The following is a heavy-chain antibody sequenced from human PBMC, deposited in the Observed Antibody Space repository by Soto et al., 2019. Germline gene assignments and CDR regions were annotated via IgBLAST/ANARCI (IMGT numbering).Heavy chain of an antibody. CDR1: GFTFSSYA. Sequence: PGGSLRLSCAASGFTFSSYAMHWVRQAPGKGLEWGAVISYDGSNKYYADSVKGRFTISRDNSKKTLYRQMNSLRAEDTAVYYCARDGVILTGPQPYYYYGMDVWGQGTTVNVSS. D-gene: IGHD3-9*01. V-gene: IGHV3-30-3*01. CDR3: ARDGVILTGPQPYYYYGMDV. J-gene: IGHJ6*02. CDR2: ISYDGSNK.